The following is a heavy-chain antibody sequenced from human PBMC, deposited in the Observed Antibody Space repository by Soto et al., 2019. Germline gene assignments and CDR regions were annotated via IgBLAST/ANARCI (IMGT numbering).Heavy chain of an antibody. Sequence: QSGGSLRLSCAASGFTFSSYWMSWVRQAPGKGLEWVANIKQDGSEKYYVDSVKGRFTISRDNAKNSLYLQMNSLRAEDTAVYYCARDLGYCTNGVCKLGWFDPWGQGTLVTVSS. D-gene: IGHD2-8*01. CDR1: GFTFSSYW. CDR2: IKQDGSEK. CDR3: ARDLGYCTNGVCKLGWFDP. J-gene: IGHJ5*02. V-gene: IGHV3-7*01.